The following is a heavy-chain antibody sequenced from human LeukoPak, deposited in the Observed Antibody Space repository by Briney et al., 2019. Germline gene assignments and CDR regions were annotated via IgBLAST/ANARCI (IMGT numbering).Heavy chain of an antibody. CDR2: ISDRWT. V-gene: IGHV3-23*01. CDR3: ARDCDYGNTSGTRCY. D-gene: IGHD4-17*01. CDR1: EFTLSTYA. Sequence: GGSLRLSCAASEFTLSTYAMNWVRQAPGKGLEWVSTISDRWTNYADSVKGRFTVSRDDSQNTLFLQMNSLRVEDTAIYYCARDCDYGNTSGTRCYWGQGTLVTASS. J-gene: IGHJ4*02.